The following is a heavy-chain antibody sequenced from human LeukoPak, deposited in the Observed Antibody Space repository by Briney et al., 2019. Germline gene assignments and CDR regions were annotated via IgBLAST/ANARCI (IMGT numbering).Heavy chain of an antibody. CDR1: GFTFSSYS. CDR3: AKGASPSLPLHRSPTERSKNYYYYGMDV. V-gene: IGHV3-21*01. Sequence: PGGSLRLSCAASGFTFSSYSMNWVRQAPGKGLEWVSSISSSSSYIYYADSVKGRFTISRDNAKNSLYLQMNSLRAEDTAVYYCAKGASPSLPLHRSPTERSKNYYYYGMDVWGQGTTVTVSS. D-gene: IGHD1-14*01. J-gene: IGHJ6*02. CDR2: ISSSSSYI.